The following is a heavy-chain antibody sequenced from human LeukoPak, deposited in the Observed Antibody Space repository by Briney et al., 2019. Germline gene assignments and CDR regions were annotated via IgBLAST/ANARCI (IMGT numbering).Heavy chain of an antibody. CDR2: INRNGGST. Sequence: GGSLRLSCAASGFTVSNNYMSWVRQAPGKGLEFVSAINRNGGSTYYADSVKGRFTISRDNSKNTLYLQMSSLRAEDTAVYYCVTVGMTSIWSYLRFDPRGQGTLVSVSS. V-gene: IGHV3-64D*08. J-gene: IGHJ5*02. CDR1: GFTVSNNY. CDR3: VTVGMTSIWSYLRFDP. D-gene: IGHD1-26*01.